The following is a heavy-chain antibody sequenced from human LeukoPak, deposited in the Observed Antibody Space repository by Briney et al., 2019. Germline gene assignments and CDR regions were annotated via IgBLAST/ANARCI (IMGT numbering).Heavy chain of an antibody. V-gene: IGHV3-33*06. CDR3: AKDQTTVLYYFDY. CDR1: GFTFSSYG. CDR2: IWYDGSNK. D-gene: IGHD4-11*01. Sequence: GGSLRLSCAASGFTFSSYGMHWVRQAPGKGLEWVAVIWYDGSNKYYADSVKGRLTISRDNSKNTLYLQMNSLRAEDTAVYYCAKDQTTVLYYFDYWGQGTLVTVSS. J-gene: IGHJ4*02.